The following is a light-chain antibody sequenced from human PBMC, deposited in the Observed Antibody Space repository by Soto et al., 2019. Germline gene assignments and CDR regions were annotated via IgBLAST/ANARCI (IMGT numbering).Light chain of an antibody. CDR2: GGS. V-gene: IGKV3-20*01. Sequence: DIVLTQSPGPLSLSPGERATLYCRASQSVSSNHLAWYQQKPGQAPRLLIYGGSSRATGIPVRFSGSGSETDFTLTITRLEPEDFAMYYCQQYSSSRTFGQGTKVDIK. J-gene: IGKJ1*01. CDR1: QSVSSNH. CDR3: QQYSSSRT.